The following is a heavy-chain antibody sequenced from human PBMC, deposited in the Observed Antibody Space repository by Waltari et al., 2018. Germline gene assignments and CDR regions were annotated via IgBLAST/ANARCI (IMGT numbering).Heavy chain of an antibody. V-gene: IGHV3-23*01. Sequence: EVQLLESGGGLVQPGGSLRLSCEASGFTFSTYVMNWVRQAPGKGLEWVSSISDGGGIINYADSVKGRFTISRDNSKNTLYLQMNSLRADDTAVYYCARGSGVDSWGQGTLVTISS. J-gene: IGHJ4*02. CDR1: GFTFSTYV. CDR3: ARGSGVDS. D-gene: IGHD7-27*01. CDR2: ISDGGGII.